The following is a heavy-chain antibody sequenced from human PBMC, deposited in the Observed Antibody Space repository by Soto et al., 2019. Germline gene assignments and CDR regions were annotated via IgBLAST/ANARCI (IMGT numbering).Heavy chain of an antibody. Sequence: QVQLQQWGAGLLKPSETLSLTCAVYGGSFSGYYWSWIRKPPGKGLEWIGEINHSGSTNYNPSLKSRVTISVDTSKNQFSLKLSSVTAADTAVYYCARGHRAGSGSYYYYYSYGMDVWGQGTTVTVAS. V-gene: IGHV4-34*01. CDR1: GGSFSGYY. CDR2: INHSGST. D-gene: IGHD3-10*01. J-gene: IGHJ6*02. CDR3: ARGHRAGSGSYYYYYSYGMDV.